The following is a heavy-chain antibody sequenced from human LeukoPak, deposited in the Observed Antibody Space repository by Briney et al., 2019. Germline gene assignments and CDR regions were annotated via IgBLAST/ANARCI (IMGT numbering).Heavy chain of an antibody. Sequence: GGSLRLSCAASGFTFTNYWMSWVRQAPGKGLELVANIKQDRSEKYYVDSVKGRFTISRDNAKNSLFLQMNSLKTEDTAFYYCAEGARSSSGYTTDWGQGILVTVSS. CDR3: AEGARSSSGYTTD. V-gene: IGHV3-7*03. CDR1: GFTFTNYW. CDR2: IKQDRSEK. J-gene: IGHJ4*02. D-gene: IGHD3-22*01.